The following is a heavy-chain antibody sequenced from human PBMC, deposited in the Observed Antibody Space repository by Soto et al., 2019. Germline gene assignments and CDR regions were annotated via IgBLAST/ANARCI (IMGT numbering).Heavy chain of an antibody. Sequence: EVQLVESGGDLVQPGGSLRLSCGGSGFIFSAYYMTWVRQAPGKGLEWVGNINQDGSEQNLLDSVKGRVTFFRDNAKNSLHREVNRLRAEDTAVYFCVRIGSPGRQRNWADIWGQGPLVTVSS. CDR3: VRIGSPGRQRNWADI. D-gene: IGHD3-10*01. J-gene: IGHJ5*02. CDR2: INQDGSEQ. V-gene: IGHV3-7*01. CDR1: GFIFSAYY.